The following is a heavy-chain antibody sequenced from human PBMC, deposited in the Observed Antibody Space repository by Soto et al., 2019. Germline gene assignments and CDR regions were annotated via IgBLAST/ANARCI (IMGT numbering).Heavy chain of an antibody. D-gene: IGHD6-13*01. V-gene: IGHV4-34*01. J-gene: IGHJ4*02. CDR3: ARGYKSLIAAATYYFDY. CDR2: INHSGST. Sequence: SETLSLTCAVYGGSFSGYYWSWIRQPPGKGLEWIGGINHSGSTNYNPSLKSRVTISVDTAKNQFSLKLSSVTAADTAVYYCARGYKSLIAAATYYFDYWGQGTLVSVSS. CDR1: GGSFSGYY.